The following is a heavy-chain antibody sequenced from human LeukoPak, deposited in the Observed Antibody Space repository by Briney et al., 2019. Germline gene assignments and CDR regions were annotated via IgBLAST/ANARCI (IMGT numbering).Heavy chain of an antibody. J-gene: IGHJ4*02. CDR3: ARDDHYCGSGSYQYYFDY. CDR2: ISAYNGNT. Sequence: GASVKVSCKASGYTFTSYGISWVRQATGQGLEWMGWISAYNGNTNYAQKLQGRVIMTTDTSTSTAHMELRSLRSDDTAVYYCARDDHYCGSGSYQYYFDYWGQGTLVTVSS. CDR1: GYTFTSYG. D-gene: IGHD3-10*01. V-gene: IGHV1-18*01.